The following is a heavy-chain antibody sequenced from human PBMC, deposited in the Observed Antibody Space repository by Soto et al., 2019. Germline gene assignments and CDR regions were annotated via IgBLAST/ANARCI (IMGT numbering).Heavy chain of an antibody. D-gene: IGHD1-26*01. CDR2: ISYDGSNK. Sequence: GGSLRLSCAASGFTFSSYGMHWVRQAPGKGLEWVAVISYDGSNKYYADSVKGRFTISRDNSKNTLYLQMNSLRAEDTAVYYCAKDQGGSFLRPSHDAFDIWGQGTMVTVSS. J-gene: IGHJ3*02. CDR3: AKDQGGSFLRPSHDAFDI. V-gene: IGHV3-30*18. CDR1: GFTFSSYG.